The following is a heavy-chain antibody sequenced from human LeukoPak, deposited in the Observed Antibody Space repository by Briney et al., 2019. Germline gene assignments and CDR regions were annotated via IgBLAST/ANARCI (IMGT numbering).Heavy chain of an antibody. V-gene: IGHV4-4*07. J-gene: IGHJ3*02. CDR3: ARENGDAFDI. Sequence: PSETLSLTCTVSGGSISGCYWSWIRQTAGTGLEWMGRIYTSGSTNYNHSLTRRVTMSLDTSKNQFSLKLRCVTAADTAVYYCARENGDAFDIWGQGAMVTASS. CDR2: IYTSGST. CDR1: GGSISGCY.